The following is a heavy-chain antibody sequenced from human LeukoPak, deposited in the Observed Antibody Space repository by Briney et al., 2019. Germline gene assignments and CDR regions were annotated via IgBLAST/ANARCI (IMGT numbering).Heavy chain of an antibody. V-gene: IGHV3-23*01. CDR3: AKSGGGIQLWLRFYSDY. Sequence: GGSLRLSCAASGFTFSSYAMSWVRQAPGKGLEWVSAISGSGGSTYYADSVKGRFTISRDNSKNTLYLQMNSLRAEDTAVYYCAKSGGGIQLWLRFYSDYWGQGTLVTVSS. J-gene: IGHJ4*02. CDR2: ISGSGGST. D-gene: IGHD5-18*01. CDR1: GFTFSSYA.